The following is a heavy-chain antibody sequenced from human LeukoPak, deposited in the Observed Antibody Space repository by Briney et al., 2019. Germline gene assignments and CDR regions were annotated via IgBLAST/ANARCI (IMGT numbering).Heavy chain of an antibody. V-gene: IGHV4-39*01. CDR2: IRYSGST. CDR3: AKPYWAGTATRGYSYYVDV. D-gene: IGHD1-1*01. J-gene: IGHJ6*03. CDR1: GGSISSSSYD. Sequence: SETLSLTCTVSGGSISSSSYDWGWIRQPPGKGLECIGSIRYSGSTYYNPSLKSRVTISLDTSKNQLSLNLSSVTAADTAVYYCAKPYWAGTATRGYSYYVDVWGKGTTVTVSS.